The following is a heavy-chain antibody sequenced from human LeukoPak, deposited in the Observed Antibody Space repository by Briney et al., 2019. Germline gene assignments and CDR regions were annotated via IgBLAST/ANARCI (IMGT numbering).Heavy chain of an antibody. D-gene: IGHD6-19*01. V-gene: IGHV3-21*01. Sequence: GGSLGLSCAASGFTFSSYSMYWVRQAPGKGLEWVSSISSSSSYIYYADSVKGRFTISRDNAKNSLYLQMNSLRAEDTAVYYCARDSVAGTDYWGQGTLVTVSS. J-gene: IGHJ4*02. CDR3: ARDSVAGTDY. CDR1: GFTFSSYS. CDR2: ISSSSSYI.